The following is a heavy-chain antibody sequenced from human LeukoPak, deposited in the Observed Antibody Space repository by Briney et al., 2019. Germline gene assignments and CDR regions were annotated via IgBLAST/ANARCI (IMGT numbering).Heavy chain of an antibody. J-gene: IGHJ3*02. D-gene: IGHD3-10*02. V-gene: IGHV1-24*01. CDR1: GYTLTELS. CDR3: ASGFSDSSAYYYVRDVFDI. CDR2: FDPADNQT. Sequence: ASVKVSCKASGYTLTELSMHWVRQAPGKGLEWMGGFDPADNQTIYAEKFQGRVTMTEDTSTDTAYMELSSLISEDTAVYYCASGFSDSSAYYYVRDVFDIWGQGTMVTISS.